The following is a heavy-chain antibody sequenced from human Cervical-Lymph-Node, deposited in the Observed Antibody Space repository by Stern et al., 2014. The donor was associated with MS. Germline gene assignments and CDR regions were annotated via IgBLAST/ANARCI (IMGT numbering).Heavy chain of an antibody. J-gene: IGHJ1*01. CDR3: ARLDDYLQH. CDR1: GYSFTSYW. CDR2: IHPGDSDT. V-gene: IGHV5-51*03. Sequence: EVQLVESGAEVKKPGESLKLSCKGSGYSFTSYWIGWVRQMPGKGLEWMGIIHPGDSDTRYSPPFQGQVAISANKSITTAYLQWSSLKASDTAMYFCARLDDYLQHWGQGTLVTVSS. D-gene: IGHD1-1*01.